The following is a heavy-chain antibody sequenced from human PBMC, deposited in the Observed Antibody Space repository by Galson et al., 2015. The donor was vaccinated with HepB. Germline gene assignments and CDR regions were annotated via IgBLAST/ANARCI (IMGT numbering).Heavy chain of an antibody. V-gene: IGHV3-30-3*01. CDR2: ISYDGSNK. CDR3: ARDLGYCTNGVCYLFDY. D-gene: IGHD2-8*01. Sequence: LRLSCAASGFTFSSYAMHWVRQAPGKGLEWVAVISYDGSNKYYADSVKGRFTISRDNSKNTLYLQMNSLRAEDTAVYYCARDLGYCTNGVCYLFDYWGQGTLVTVSS. J-gene: IGHJ4*02. CDR1: GFTFSSYA.